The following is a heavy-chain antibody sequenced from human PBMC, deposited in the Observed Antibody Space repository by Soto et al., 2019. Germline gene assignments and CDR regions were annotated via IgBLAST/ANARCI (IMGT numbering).Heavy chain of an antibody. CDR2: IYHSGSS. J-gene: IGHJ5*02. CDR1: GGSISSGGYS. CDR3: AADLAPTDPYNWFEP. V-gene: IGHV4-61*08. D-gene: IGHD1-1*01. Sequence: ASETLSLTCTVSGGSISSGGYSWSWIRQPPGKGLEWIGYIYHSGSSNYNPSLSSRVTISVDTSKNQFSMKVTSVTASDTAVYYCAADLAPTDPYNWFEPWGQGTLVTVSS.